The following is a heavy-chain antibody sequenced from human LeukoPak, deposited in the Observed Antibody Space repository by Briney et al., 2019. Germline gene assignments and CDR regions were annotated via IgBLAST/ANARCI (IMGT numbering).Heavy chain of an antibody. CDR3: ARDPGNNYFDY. D-gene: IGHD2/OR15-2a*01. CDR1: GLTVSSNY. CDR2: IYSGGST. Sequence: GGSLRLSCAASGLTVSSNYMSWVRQAPGKGLERVSVIYSGGSTYFADSVKGRFTISRDNSKNTLYLQMNSLGVEDTAVYYCARDPGNNYFDYWGQGALVTVSS. V-gene: IGHV3-66*01. J-gene: IGHJ4*02.